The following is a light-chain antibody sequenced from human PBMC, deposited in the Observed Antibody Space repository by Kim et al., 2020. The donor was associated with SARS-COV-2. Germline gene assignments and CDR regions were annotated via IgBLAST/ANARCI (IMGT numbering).Light chain of an antibody. J-gene: IGKJ4*01. CDR3: QQYSSSSVLT. V-gene: IGKV3-20*01. CDR1: QNVMSCY. Sequence: PGDRSSLSCWSSQNVMSCYLAWYQQKPGQAPRLLIYGASSRATGIPDRFSGSGSGTDFTLTISRLDPQDFAVYYCQQYSSSSVLTFGGGTKVDIK. CDR2: GAS.